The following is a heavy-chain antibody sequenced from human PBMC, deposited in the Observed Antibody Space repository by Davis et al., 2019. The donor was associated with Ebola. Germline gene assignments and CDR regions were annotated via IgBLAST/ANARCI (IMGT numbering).Heavy chain of an antibody. CDR2: IYNTGST. J-gene: IGHJ6*03. D-gene: IGHD2-2*02. CDR3: ARESPVVIPAAIARVYSEAYYYYMDV. V-gene: IGHV4-59*01. CDR1: GGSISSYY. Sequence: PSETLSLTCTVSGGSISSYYWTWIRQPPGKGLEWVGTIYNTGSTNYNPSLKSRVTMSVDTSKNQFSLKLSSMTAADTAVYYCARESPVVIPAAIARVYSEAYYYYMDVWGKGTTVTVSS.